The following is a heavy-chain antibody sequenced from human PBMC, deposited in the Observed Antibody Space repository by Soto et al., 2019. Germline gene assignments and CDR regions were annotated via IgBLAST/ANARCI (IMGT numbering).Heavy chain of an antibody. CDR2: ISYDGSNK. J-gene: IGHJ4*02. V-gene: IGHV3-30*18. CDR3: AKMPWSY. Sequence: GGSLRLSCAASGFTFSSYGMHWVRQAPGKGLEWVAVISYDGSNKYYADSVKGRFTISRDNSKNTLYLQMNSLRAEDTAVYYCAKMPWSYWGQGTLVTVSS. CDR1: GFTFSSYG. D-gene: IGHD2-2*01.